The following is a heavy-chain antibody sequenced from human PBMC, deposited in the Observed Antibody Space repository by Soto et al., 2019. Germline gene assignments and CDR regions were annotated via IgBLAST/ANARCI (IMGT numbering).Heavy chain of an antibody. D-gene: IGHD1-26*01. CDR2: ISYDGSYK. J-gene: IGHJ2*01. V-gene: IGHV3-30-3*01. Sequence: QVQLVESGGGVVQPGRSLRLSCAASGFALTPYAMHWVRQAPGKGLEWVAIISYDGSYKSYGDSVKGRFTISRDNSENSLYLRMDTLRSEDTAVYYCARDWARGGGSYLWKFDLWGRGTLVTVSS. CDR3: ARDWARGGGSYLWKFDL. CDR1: GFALTPYA.